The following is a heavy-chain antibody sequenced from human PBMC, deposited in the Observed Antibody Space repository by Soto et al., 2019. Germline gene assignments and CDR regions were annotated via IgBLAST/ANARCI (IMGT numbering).Heavy chain of an antibody. CDR2: IKQDGSEK. Sequence: PVGSLRLSCAASGFTFSSYCMSWVRRAPGKGLEWVANIKQDGSEKYYVDSVKGRFTISRDNAKSSLYLQMNSLRAEDTAVYYCARSIVGATDDYYGMDVWGQGTTVTVSS. D-gene: IGHD1-26*01. CDR3: ARSIVGATDDYYGMDV. J-gene: IGHJ6*02. CDR1: GFTFSSYC. V-gene: IGHV3-7*03.